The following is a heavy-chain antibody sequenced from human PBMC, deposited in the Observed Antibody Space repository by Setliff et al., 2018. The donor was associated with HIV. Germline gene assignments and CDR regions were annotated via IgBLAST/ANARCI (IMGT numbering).Heavy chain of an antibody. Sequence: SVKVSCKASGYTFISYGITWVRQAPGQGLEWMGGIIPIFGTANYAQKFQGRVTITTDTSTDTAYMELSSLRSEDTAVYYCATRAYDSSGYLRSRVSGAALDIWGQGTMVTVSS. D-gene: IGHD3-22*01. CDR1: GYTFISYG. CDR3: ATRAYDSSGYLRSRVSGAALDI. V-gene: IGHV1-69*05. CDR2: IIPIFGTA. J-gene: IGHJ3*02.